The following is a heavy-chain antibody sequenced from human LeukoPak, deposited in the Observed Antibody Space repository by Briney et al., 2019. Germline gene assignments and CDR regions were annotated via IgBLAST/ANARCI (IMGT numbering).Heavy chain of an antibody. Sequence: PGGSLRLSCAASGFTFSMYRMSWVRQAPGKGLEWVANIKQDGSERCYVDSVRGRFTISRDNAKNSLYLQMNSLRAEDTAVYYCARDWNGSGSSNDYWGQGTLVTVSS. CDR1: GFTFSMYR. CDR2: IKQDGSER. CDR3: ARDWNGSGSSNDY. D-gene: IGHD3-10*01. J-gene: IGHJ4*02. V-gene: IGHV3-7*01.